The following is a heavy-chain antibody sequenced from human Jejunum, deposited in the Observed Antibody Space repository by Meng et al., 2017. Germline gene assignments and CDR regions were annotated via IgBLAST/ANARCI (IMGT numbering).Heavy chain of an antibody. CDR1: DGSFPSYY. Sequence: VQLQQWGAGLMKPSENMSLTCAVYDGSFPSYYWSWIRQPPGKGLEXIGEINRSGSPNYNPSLKSRVTMSVDTNHFSLTLTSVTAADTAVYYCARSGQTTVTYLDWGQGTLVTFSS. V-gene: IGHV4-34*01. CDR2: INRSGSP. J-gene: IGHJ4*02. D-gene: IGHD4-11*01. CDR3: ARSGQTTVTYLD.